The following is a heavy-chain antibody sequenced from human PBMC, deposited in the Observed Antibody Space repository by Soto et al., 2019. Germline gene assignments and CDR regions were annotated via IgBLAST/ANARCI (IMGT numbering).Heavy chain of an antibody. V-gene: IGHV1-8*01. CDR1: GYTFTSYD. CDR2: MNPNSGNT. J-gene: IGHJ6*02. CDR3: ARGGPEYCISTSCYVGEGDPQGRFWYYYYGMDV. Sequence: ASVKVSCKASGYTFTSYDINWVRPATGQGLEWMGWMNPNSGNTGYAQKFQGRVTITADESTSTAYMELSSLRSEDTAVYYCARGGPEYCISTSCYVGEGDPQGRFWYYYYGMDVWGQGTTVTVSS. D-gene: IGHD2-2*01.